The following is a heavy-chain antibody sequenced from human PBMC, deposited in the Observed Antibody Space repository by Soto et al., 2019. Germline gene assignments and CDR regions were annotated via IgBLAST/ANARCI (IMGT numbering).Heavy chain of an antibody. D-gene: IGHD3-10*01. J-gene: IGHJ6*02. CDR3: ARDQVTMVRGVRQTTRGMDV. CDR1: GGSISSGGYY. V-gene: IGHV4-31*03. Sequence: SETLSLTCTVSGGSISSGGYYWSWIRQHPGKGLEWIGYIYYSGSTYYNPSLKSRVTISVDTSKNQFSLKLSSVTAADTAVYYCARDQVTMVRGVRQTTRGMDVWGQGTTVTVSS. CDR2: IYYSGST.